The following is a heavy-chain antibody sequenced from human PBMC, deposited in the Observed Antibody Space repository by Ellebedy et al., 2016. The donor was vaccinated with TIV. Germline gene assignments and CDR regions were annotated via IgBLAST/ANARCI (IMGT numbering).Heavy chain of an antibody. J-gene: IGHJ3*02. CDR2: IYPGDSDT. CDR3: ARGSGQWPEIDAFDI. CDR1: GYSFTSYW. Sequence: GESLKISXKGSGYSFTSYWIGWVRQMPGKGLEWMGIIYPGDSDTRYSPSFQGQVTISADKSISTAYLQWSSLKASDTAMYYCARGSGQWPEIDAFDIWGQGTMVTVSS. D-gene: IGHD6-19*01. V-gene: IGHV5-51*01.